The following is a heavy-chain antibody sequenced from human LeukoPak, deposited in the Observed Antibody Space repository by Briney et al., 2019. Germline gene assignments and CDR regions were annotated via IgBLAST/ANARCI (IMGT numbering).Heavy chain of an antibody. D-gene: IGHD3-22*01. CDR3: ARVRLVNYYDSSGYYFDY. Sequence: ASVKVSCKASGYTFTSYGISWVRQAPGQGLEWMGWISAYNGNTNYAQKLQGRVTMTTDTSTSTAYMELRSLRSDDTAVYYCARVRLVNYYDSSGYYFDYWGQGTLVTVSS. J-gene: IGHJ4*02. CDR2: ISAYNGNT. CDR1: GYTFTSYG. V-gene: IGHV1-18*01.